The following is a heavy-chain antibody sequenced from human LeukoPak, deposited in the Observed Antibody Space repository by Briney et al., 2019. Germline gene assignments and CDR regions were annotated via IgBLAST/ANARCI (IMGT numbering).Heavy chain of an antibody. J-gene: IGHJ4*02. CDR3: AKVRDSSSWYLDY. Sequence: GGSLRLSCAASGFTFSSYAMSWVRQAPGKGLEWVSAISGSGGSTYYADSVKGRFTVSRDNSKNTLYLQMNSLRAEDTAVYFCAKVRDSSSWYLDYWGQGTLVTVSS. V-gene: IGHV3-23*01. D-gene: IGHD6-13*01. CDR1: GFTFSSYA. CDR2: ISGSGGST.